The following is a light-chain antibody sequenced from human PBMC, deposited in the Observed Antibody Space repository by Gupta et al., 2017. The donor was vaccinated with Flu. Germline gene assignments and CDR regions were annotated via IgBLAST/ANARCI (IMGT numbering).Light chain of an antibody. Sequence: QSALTPPASVSGSPGQSLTISCTGTSSDIGDFGYVSWFQHHPGKAPKLLIYEVTNRPSGVSNRFSGSESGNTASLSISGLQAEDEADYYCSSYTGSNTVIFGGGTKLTVL. J-gene: IGLJ2*01. CDR1: SSDIGDFGY. V-gene: IGLV2-14*01. CDR2: EVT. CDR3: SSYTGSNTVI.